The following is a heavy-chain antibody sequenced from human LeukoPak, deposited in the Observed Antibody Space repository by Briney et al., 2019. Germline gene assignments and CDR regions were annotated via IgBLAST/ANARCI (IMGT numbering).Heavy chain of an antibody. CDR3: ARAHLWFGELLYYFDY. CDR1: GGTFISYA. Sequence: SVKVSCKASGGTFISYAISWVRQAPGQGLEWMGGIIPIFGTANYAQKFQGRVTITADESTSTAYMELSSLRSEDTAVYYCARAHLWFGELLYYFDYWGQGTLVTVSS. V-gene: IGHV1-69*13. J-gene: IGHJ4*02. D-gene: IGHD3-10*01. CDR2: IIPIFGTA.